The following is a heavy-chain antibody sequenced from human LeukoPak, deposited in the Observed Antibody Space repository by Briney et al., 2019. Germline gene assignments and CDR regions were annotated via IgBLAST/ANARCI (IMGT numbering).Heavy chain of an antibody. Sequence: SQTLSLTCTLSGDSISSGGYHCSSIRQHPGKGLEWIGYMYRSGTTYYNPSLKSRVTISIDTSNNQFSLKVSSVTAADTAMYFCARYDGSAKGGWFDPWGQGILVTVSS. V-gene: IGHV4-31*03. CDR3: ARYDGSAKGGWFDP. J-gene: IGHJ5*02. D-gene: IGHD3-10*01. CDR1: GDSISSGGYH. CDR2: MYRSGTT.